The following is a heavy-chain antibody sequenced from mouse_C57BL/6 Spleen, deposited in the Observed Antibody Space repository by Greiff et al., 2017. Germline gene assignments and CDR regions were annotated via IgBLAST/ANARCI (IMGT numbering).Heavy chain of an antibody. CDR2: IDPSDSYT. Sequence: QVQLQQPGAELVKPGASVKLSCKASGYTFTSYWMQWVKQRPGQGLEWIGEIDPSDSYTNYNQKFKGKATLTVDTSSSTAYMQLSSLTSEDSAVYYCFYYSNSFDYWGQGTTLTVSS. CDR1: GYTFTSYW. J-gene: IGHJ2*01. CDR3: FYYSNSFDY. V-gene: IGHV1-50*01. D-gene: IGHD2-5*01.